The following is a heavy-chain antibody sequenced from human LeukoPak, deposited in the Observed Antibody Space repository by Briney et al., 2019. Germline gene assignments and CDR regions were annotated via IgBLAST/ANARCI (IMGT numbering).Heavy chain of an antibody. V-gene: IGHV3-11*04. D-gene: IGHD2-2*01. CDR3: ARAVGYCSSTSCPTGLDY. CDR2: ITNSGTTI. Sequence: PGGSLRLSCAASGFTFTDYYMSWIRQAPGKGLEWVSYITNSGTTIYYADSVKGRFTISRDNAKNSLYLQMNSLRAEDTAVYYCARAVGYCSSTSCPTGLDYWGQGTLVTVSS. J-gene: IGHJ4*02. CDR1: GFTFTDYY.